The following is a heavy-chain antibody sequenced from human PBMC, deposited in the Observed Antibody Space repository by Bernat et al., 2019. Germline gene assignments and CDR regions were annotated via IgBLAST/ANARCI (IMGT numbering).Heavy chain of an antibody. CDR1: GFTFSSYW. CDR3: ATAPGYCSGGSCYWYGMAV. CDR2: INSSGSST. J-gene: IGHJ6*02. V-gene: IGHV3-74*01. Sequence: EVQLVESGGGLVQPGGSLRLSCAASGFTFSSYWIHWVRQASGKGLVWVSRINSSGSSTSYADSVKGRITISRDNAKNTLYLQMNSLRAKDTAVYYCATAPGYCSGGSCYWYGMAVWGQVTTVPVSS. D-gene: IGHD2-15*01.